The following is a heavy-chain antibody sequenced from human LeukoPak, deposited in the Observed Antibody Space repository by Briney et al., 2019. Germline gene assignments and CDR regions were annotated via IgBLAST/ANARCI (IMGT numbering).Heavy chain of an antibody. CDR3: ARCPTYYDILTGHYNYYYYGMDV. V-gene: IGHV1-69*01. CDR1: GGTFSSYA. D-gene: IGHD3-9*01. J-gene: IGHJ6*02. Sequence: GSSVKVSCKASGGTFSSYAISWVRQAPGQGLEWMGGIIPIFGTANYAQKFQGRVTITADESTSTAYMELSSLRSEDTAVYYCARCPTYYDILTGHYNYYYYGMDVWGQGTTVTVSS. CDR2: IIPIFGTA.